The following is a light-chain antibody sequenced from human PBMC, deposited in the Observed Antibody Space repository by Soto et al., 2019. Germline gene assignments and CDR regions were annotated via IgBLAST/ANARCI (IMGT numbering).Light chain of an antibody. CDR3: SSYTSSRTYV. Sequence: QSVLTQPASVSGSPGQSITISCIGTSSDVGGYNFVSWYQQHPGKAPKLMIYEVSNRPSGVSNRFSGSKSGNTASLTISGLQAEDEADYYCSSYTSSRTYVFGTGTKVNRP. J-gene: IGLJ1*01. CDR2: EVS. V-gene: IGLV2-14*01. CDR1: SSDVGGYNF.